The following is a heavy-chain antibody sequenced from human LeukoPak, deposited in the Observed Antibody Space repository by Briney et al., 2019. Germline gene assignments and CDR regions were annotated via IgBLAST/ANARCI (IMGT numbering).Heavy chain of an antibody. Sequence: GGSLRLSCAASGFTFSSYAMNWVRQAPGKGLEWVSSITASGGNTYYADSVKGRFTLYRDNSKNTLYLQINSLRAEDTAVYYCAKDLEGVGLVPYYFDYWGQGTLVTVSS. V-gene: IGHV3-23*01. J-gene: IGHJ4*02. CDR2: ITASGGNT. CDR1: GFTFSSYA. D-gene: IGHD6-19*01. CDR3: AKDLEGVGLVPYYFDY.